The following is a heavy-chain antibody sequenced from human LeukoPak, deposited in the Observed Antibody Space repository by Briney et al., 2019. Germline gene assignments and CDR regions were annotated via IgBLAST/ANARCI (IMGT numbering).Heavy chain of an antibody. CDR3: TRVAAAGTDDY. CDR2: IRSKAYGGTT. D-gene: IGHD6-13*01. J-gene: IGHJ4*02. V-gene: IGHV3-49*04. Sequence: GSLRLSCTASGFTFGDYAMSWVRQAPGKGLEWVGFIRSKAYGGTTEYAASVKGRFTISRDDSKSIAYLQMNSLKTEDTAVYYCTRVAAAGTDDYWGQGTLVTVSP. CDR1: GFTFGDYA.